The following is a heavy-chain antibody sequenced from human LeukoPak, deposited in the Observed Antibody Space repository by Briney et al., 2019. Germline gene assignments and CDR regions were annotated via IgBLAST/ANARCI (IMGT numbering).Heavy chain of an antibody. CDR2: IYHSGST. J-gene: IGHJ4*02. Sequence: SETLSLTCTVSGYSISSGYYWGWIRQPPGKGLEWIGSIYHSGSTNYNPSLKSRVTISVDTSKNQFSLKLSSVTAADTAVYYCARGGFTIDYWGQGTLVTVSS. CDR1: GYSISSGYY. V-gene: IGHV4-38-2*02. CDR3: ARGGFTIDY. D-gene: IGHD3-10*01.